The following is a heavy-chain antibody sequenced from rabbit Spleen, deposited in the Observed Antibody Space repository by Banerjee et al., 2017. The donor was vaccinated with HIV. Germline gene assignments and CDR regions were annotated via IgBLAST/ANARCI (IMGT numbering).Heavy chain of an antibody. CDR3: ARDLPGVIGWNFGW. J-gene: IGHJ4*01. D-gene: IGHD1-1*01. CDR1: GFDFSTYS. V-gene: IGHV1S45*01. Sequence: QQQLVESGGGLVQPGGSLKLSCKASGFDFSTYSMSWVRQAPGKGLEWIACILTGTDATYYASWAKGRFTFSKASSTTVTLQVTSLTAADTATYFCARDLPGVIGWNFGWWGPGTLVTVS. CDR2: ILTGTDAT.